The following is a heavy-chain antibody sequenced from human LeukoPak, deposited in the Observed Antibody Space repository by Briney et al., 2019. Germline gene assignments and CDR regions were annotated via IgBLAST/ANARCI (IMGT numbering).Heavy chain of an antibody. CDR2: IIPIFGTA. J-gene: IGHJ5*02. V-gene: IGHV1-69*13. D-gene: IGHD3-9*01. Sequence: SVKVSCKASGGAFSSYAISWVRQAPGQGLEWMGGIIPIFGTANYAQKFQGRVTITADESTSTAYMELSSLRSEDTAVYYCAREGGSRYFDFDWFDPWGQGTLVTVSS. CDR3: AREGGSRYFDFDWFDP. CDR1: GGAFSSYA.